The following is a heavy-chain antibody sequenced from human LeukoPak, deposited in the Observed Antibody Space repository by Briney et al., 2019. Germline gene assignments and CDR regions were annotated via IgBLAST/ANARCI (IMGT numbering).Heavy chain of an antibody. CDR3: AKWGVGATTGYYYYGMDV. V-gene: IGHV3-66*01. CDR1: GFTVSSNY. D-gene: IGHD1-26*01. CDR2: IYSGGST. Sequence: GGSLRLSCAASGFTVSSNYMSWVRQAPGKGLEWVSVIYSGGSTYYADSVKGRFTISRDNSKNTLYLQMNSLRAEDTAVYYCAKWGVGATTGYYYYGMDVWGQGTTVTVSS. J-gene: IGHJ6*02.